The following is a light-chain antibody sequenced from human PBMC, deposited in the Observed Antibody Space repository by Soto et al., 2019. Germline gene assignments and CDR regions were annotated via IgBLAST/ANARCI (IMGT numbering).Light chain of an antibody. Sequence: IQLTQSPSSLSASVGDRVTITCRASQGISDYLAWYQQKPGKAPKLLIYAASILEIGVQSRFSGSGSGTDFTLTLSSRQPEDYATYYCQQLNSYPFTFGPGAKVDIK. J-gene: IGKJ3*01. CDR2: AAS. CDR1: QGISDY. V-gene: IGKV1-9*01. CDR3: QQLNSYPFT.